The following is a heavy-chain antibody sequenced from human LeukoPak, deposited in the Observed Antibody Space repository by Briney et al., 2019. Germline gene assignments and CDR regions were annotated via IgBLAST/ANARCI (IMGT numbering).Heavy chain of an antibody. J-gene: IGHJ6*02. CDR1: GFTFSSYE. D-gene: IGHD1-26*01. Sequence: PGGSLRLSCAASGFTFSSYEMNWVRQAPGKGLEWVSYISSSGSTIYYADSVKGRFTISRDNAKNSLYLQMNSLRAEDTAVCYCAREGPTAKYTYYYYYGMDVWGQGTTVTVSS. CDR2: ISSSGSTI. CDR3: AREGPTAKYTYYYYYGMDV. V-gene: IGHV3-48*03.